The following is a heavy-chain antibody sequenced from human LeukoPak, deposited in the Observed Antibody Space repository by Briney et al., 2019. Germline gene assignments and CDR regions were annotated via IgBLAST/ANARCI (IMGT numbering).Heavy chain of an antibody. J-gene: IGHJ4*02. V-gene: IGHV1-18*01. CDR3: ARATKISIIAARCGLGY. CDR2: ISAYNGNT. D-gene: IGHD6-6*01. Sequence: ASVKVSCKAYGYTFTSYGISWVRQAPGQGLEWMGWISAYNGNTNYAQKFQGRVTMTRNTSISTAYMELSSLRSEDTAVYYCARATKISIIAARCGLGYWGQGTLVTVSS. CDR1: GYTFTSYG.